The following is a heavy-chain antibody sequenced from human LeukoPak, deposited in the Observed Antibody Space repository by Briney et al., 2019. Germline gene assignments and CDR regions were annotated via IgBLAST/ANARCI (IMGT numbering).Heavy chain of an antibody. CDR1: GYTFTSYY. CDR2: INPSGGST. J-gene: IGHJ4*02. V-gene: IGHV1-46*01. CDR3: ARDQLVCGDYVGPWDY. D-gene: IGHD4-17*01. Sequence: VGSVKVSCKASGYTFTSYYMHWVRPAPGQGLEWMGIINPSGGSTSYAQKFQGRVTMTRDTSTSTVYMELSSLRSEDTAVYYCARDQLVCGDYVGPWDYWGQGTLVTVSS.